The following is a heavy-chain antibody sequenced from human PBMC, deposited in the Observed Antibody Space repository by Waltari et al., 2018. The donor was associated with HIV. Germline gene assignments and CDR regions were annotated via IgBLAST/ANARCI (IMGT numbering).Heavy chain of an antibody. CDR1: GFIFNNFG. V-gene: IGHV3-33*01. D-gene: IGHD1-20*01. Sequence: QVQLAESGGGVVQPGRSLGLSCVASGFIFNNFGMYWVRQKPGKGLEWVAAIWYDGGNEYYADSVKGRFTISRDNSKNTLYLQMNSLRAEDTAVYYCARDWTITATTRVDFWGPGTLVTVSS. J-gene: IGHJ4*03. CDR3: ARDWTITATTRVDF. CDR2: IWYDGGNE.